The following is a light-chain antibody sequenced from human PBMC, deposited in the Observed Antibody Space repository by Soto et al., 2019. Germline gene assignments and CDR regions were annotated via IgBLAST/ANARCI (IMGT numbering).Light chain of an antibody. CDR2: TNT. V-gene: IGLV1-44*01. CDR3: GAWDDSLNSVI. J-gene: IGLJ2*01. Sequence: QSVLTLPPSASGTPGQSVSISCSGSRSNIGTNPVNWYQQLPGTAPKLLFYTNTQRPSGVADRFSASKSGTSASLAISGLKSDDQVDNYCGAWDDSLNSVIFGRGTKVTVL. CDR1: RSNIGTNP.